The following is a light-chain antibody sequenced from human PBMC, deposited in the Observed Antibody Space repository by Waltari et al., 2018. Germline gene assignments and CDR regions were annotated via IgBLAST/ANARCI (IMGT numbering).Light chain of an antibody. V-gene: IGLV2-14*03. Sequence: QSALTQPASVSGSPGQSITISCTGTSSDVGGYNYVSWYQQHPGKAPKLMIYDVSNRPSGVSNRFSDSKSGNTAPLTISGLQAEDEADYYCSSYTSSSTLFGGGTKLTVL. CDR2: DVS. CDR3: SSYTSSSTL. J-gene: IGLJ2*01. CDR1: SSDVGGYNY.